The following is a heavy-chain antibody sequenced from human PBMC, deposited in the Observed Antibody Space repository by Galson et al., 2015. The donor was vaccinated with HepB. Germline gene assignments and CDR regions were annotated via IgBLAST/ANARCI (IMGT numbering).Heavy chain of an antibody. J-gene: IGHJ5*02. CDR2: IIPIFGTA. V-gene: IGHV1-69*13. CDR3: ARGKLSSGYYYPSWFDP. D-gene: IGHD3-22*01. CDR1: GGTFSSYA. Sequence: SVKVSCKASGGTFSSYAISWVRQAPGQGLEWMGGIIPIFGTANYAQKFQGRVTITADESTSTVYMELSSLRSEDTAVYYCARGKLSSGYYYPSWFDPWGQGTLVTVSS.